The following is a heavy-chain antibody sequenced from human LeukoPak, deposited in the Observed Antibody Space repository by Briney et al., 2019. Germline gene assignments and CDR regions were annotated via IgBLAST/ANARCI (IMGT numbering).Heavy chain of an antibody. D-gene: IGHD5-24*01. CDR1: GASISSSSYY. CDR3: ARLGRWLYHFDS. Sequence: PSETLSLTCTVSGASISSSSYYWGWIRQPPGKGLEWIGSIFNSGSTYYNPSLKSRVTISVDTSEDQFSLNLNSVTAADTAVYYCARLGRWLYHFDSWGQGTLVTVSS. CDR2: IFNSGST. V-gene: IGHV4-39*01. J-gene: IGHJ4*02.